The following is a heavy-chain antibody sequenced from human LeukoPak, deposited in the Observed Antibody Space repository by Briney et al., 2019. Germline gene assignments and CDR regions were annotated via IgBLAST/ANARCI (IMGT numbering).Heavy chain of an antibody. CDR3: ARLYGTFLEWSPYFDY. J-gene: IGHJ4*02. CDR2: IYSGGST. CDR1: GFTFHNYA. D-gene: IGHD3-3*02. V-gene: IGHV3-53*04. Sequence: GGSLRLSCAASGFTFHNYAIHWVRQAPGKGLEWVSVIYSGGSTYYADSVKGRFTISRRNSKNTLYLQMNSLRAEDTAVYYCARLYGTFLEWSPYFDYWGQGTLVTVSS.